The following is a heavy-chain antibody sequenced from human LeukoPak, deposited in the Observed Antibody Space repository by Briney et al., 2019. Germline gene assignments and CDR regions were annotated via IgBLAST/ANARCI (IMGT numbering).Heavy chain of an antibody. D-gene: IGHD3-10*01. Sequence: GASVKVSCKASGYTFTGYYMHWVRQAPGQGLGWMGWINPNSGGTNYAQKFQGRVTMTRDTSISTAYMELSRLRSDDTAVYYCARGVHYYGSGSYYIAGPIFDYWGQGTLVTVSS. CDR3: ARGVHYYGSGSYYIAGPIFDY. CDR2: INPNSGGT. J-gene: IGHJ4*02. V-gene: IGHV1-2*02. CDR1: GYTFTGYY.